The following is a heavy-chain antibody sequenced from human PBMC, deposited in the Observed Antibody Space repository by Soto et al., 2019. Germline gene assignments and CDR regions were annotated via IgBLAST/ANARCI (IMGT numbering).Heavy chain of an antibody. V-gene: IGHV4-59*01. Sequence: QVQLQESGPGLVKPSETMTLTCSVSGGFISNYYWTWIRQFPGKGLEWIGYVYNSGSTKYNPSRKSRVSISIDTSKNQFSLKLSSVTAADTAVYYCARGGVVVVSYALDAWGQGTTVTVSS. J-gene: IGHJ6*02. D-gene: IGHD2-21*01. CDR3: ARGGVVVVSYALDA. CDR1: GGFISNYY. CDR2: VYNSGST.